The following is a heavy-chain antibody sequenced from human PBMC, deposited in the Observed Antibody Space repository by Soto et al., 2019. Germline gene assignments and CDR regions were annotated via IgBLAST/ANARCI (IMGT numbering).Heavy chain of an antibody. CDR2: ISHSGAT. V-gene: IGHV4-34*01. Sequence: SETLSLTCAVYGGSFTDYYWTWIRQPPGKGLEWIGEISHSGATNYNPSLKSRVTISEDTSKNQVSLKVTSVTAADTAVFYCARGNQYYGMDVWGQGTKVTVSS. CDR1: GGSFTDYY. CDR3: ARGNQYYGMDV. J-gene: IGHJ6*02.